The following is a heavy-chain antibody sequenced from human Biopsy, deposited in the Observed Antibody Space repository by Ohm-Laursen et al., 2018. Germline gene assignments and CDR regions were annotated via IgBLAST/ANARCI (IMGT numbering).Heavy chain of an antibody. CDR1: GGSISNNNYY. CDR3: ARDKYRSWNYFDN. D-gene: IGHD6-19*01. Sequence: GTLSLTCTVSGGSISNNNYYWGWIRQPPGKGLEWIGSIFYRGSTHYKPSLKSRVNISVDTSKNQFSLKLNSVTAADTAVYYCARDKYRSWNYFDNWGQGSLVTVSS. CDR2: IFYRGST. V-gene: IGHV4-39*07. J-gene: IGHJ4*02.